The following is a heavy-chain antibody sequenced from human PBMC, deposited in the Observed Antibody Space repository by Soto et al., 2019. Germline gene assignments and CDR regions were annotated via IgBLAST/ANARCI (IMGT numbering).Heavy chain of an antibody. Sequence: LETLSLTCTVSGGSISSYYWSWIRQPAGKGLEWIGRIYTSGSTNYNPSLKSRVTMSVDTSKNQFSLKLSSVTAADTAVYYCARGLMVRGYYYYGMDVWGQGTTVTVSS. CDR3: ARGLMVRGYYYYGMDV. J-gene: IGHJ6*02. V-gene: IGHV4-4*07. CDR2: IYTSGST. D-gene: IGHD3-10*01. CDR1: GGSISSYY.